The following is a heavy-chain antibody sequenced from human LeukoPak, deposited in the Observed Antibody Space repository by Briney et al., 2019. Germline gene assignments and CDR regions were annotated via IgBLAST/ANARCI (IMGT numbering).Heavy chain of an antibody. D-gene: IGHD3-22*01. CDR2: INPNSGGT. J-gene: IGHJ4*02. CDR3: ARGAHYHDSSEGYDY. Sequence: ASVKVSCKASGYTFTGYYMHWVRQAPGQGLEWMGWINPNSGGTNYAQKFQGSVTMTRDTSISTAYMELSRLRSDDTALYYCARGAHYHDSSEGYDYWGQGTLVTVSS. CDR1: GYTFTGYY. V-gene: IGHV1-2*02.